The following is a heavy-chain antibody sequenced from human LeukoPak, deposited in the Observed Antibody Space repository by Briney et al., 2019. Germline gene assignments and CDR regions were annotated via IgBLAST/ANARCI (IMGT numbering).Heavy chain of an antibody. V-gene: IGHV1-69*05. CDR2: IIPVFGTT. CDR3: ARALGVVVLGYYFDF. D-gene: IGHD3-22*01. J-gene: IGHJ4*02. Sequence: VASVKVSCKASGGSFNSYGISWVRQAPGQGLEWMGGIIPVFGTTSYAQKFQGRVTITTDESTSTAYMELSSLRSEDTAVYYCARALGVVVLGYYFDFWGQGTLVTVSS. CDR1: GGSFNSYG.